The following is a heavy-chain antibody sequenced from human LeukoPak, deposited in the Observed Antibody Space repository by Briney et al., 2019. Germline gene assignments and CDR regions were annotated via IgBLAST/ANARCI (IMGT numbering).Heavy chain of an antibody. D-gene: IGHD5-24*01. V-gene: IGHV2-70*04. CDR3: ARISDGTGFDY. CDR1: GFSLSTSGMR. CDR2: IDWDDDK. Sequence: ESGPALVKPTQTLTLTCTFSGFSLSTSGMRVSWIRQPPGKALEWLARIDWDDDKFYSTSLKTRLTISKDASKNQVVLTMTNMDPVDTATYYCARISDGTGFDYWGQGTLVTVSS. J-gene: IGHJ4*02.